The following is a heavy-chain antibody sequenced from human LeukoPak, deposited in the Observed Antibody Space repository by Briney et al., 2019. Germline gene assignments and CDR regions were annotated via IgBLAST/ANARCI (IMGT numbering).Heavy chain of an antibody. CDR2: INQDGSGE. CDR1: GFTFSGYW. J-gene: IGHJ4*02. D-gene: IGHD6-19*01. Sequence: GGSLRLSCAASGFTFSGYWMSWVRQAPGKGLEWVANINQDGSGEYYVDSVKGRFTISRDNAKNSLSLQMNSLRAEDTAMYYCAREVGKYSGWYNYWGQGTLVTVSS. CDR3: AREVGKYSGWYNY. V-gene: IGHV3-7*01.